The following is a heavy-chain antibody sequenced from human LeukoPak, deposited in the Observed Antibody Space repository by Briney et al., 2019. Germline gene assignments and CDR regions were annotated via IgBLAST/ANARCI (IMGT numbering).Heavy chain of an antibody. Sequence: ASVKVSFKASVYTFTSYGISWVRQSAGQGLDWMGFISAYNGNTNYAQKIQGRVTMTTDTSTSTGYMELRSMRSDDTAVYYCARVAGGTAGDYYYYYYMDVWGKVTTVTVSS. D-gene: IGHD6-19*01. J-gene: IGHJ6*03. CDR3: ARVAGGTAGDYYYYYYMDV. CDR1: VYTFTSYG. CDR2: ISAYNGNT. V-gene: IGHV1-18*01.